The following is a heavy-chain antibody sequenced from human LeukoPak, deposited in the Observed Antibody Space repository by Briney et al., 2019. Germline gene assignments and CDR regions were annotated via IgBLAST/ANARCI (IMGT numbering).Heavy chain of an antibody. J-gene: IGHJ3*02. Sequence: SETLSLTCTVSGESISGFYWTWIRQPPGKGLEWIGYIYYSGSTNYNPSLKSRVTISVDTSKNQFSLQLSSVTAADTALYYCARDLMPRRSYHLDAFDIWGQGTMVTVSS. CDR1: GESISGFY. CDR3: ARDLMPRRSYHLDAFDI. CDR2: IYYSGST. D-gene: IGHD3-10*01. V-gene: IGHV4-59*01.